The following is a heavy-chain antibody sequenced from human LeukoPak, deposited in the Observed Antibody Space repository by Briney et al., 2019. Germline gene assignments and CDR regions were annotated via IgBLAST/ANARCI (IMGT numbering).Heavy chain of an antibody. CDR1: GGSISSSSYY. J-gene: IGHJ6*02. V-gene: IGHV4-39*01. D-gene: IGHD2-2*01. CDR2: IYYSGST. CDR3: ARHPPQVVVPAATSYYYYYGMDV. Sequence: SETLSLTCTVSGGSISSSSYYWGWIRQPPGKGLEWIGSIYYSGSTYYNPSLKSRVTISVDTSENQFSLKLSSVTAADTAVYYCARHPPQVVVPAATSYYYYYGMDVWGQGTTVTVSS.